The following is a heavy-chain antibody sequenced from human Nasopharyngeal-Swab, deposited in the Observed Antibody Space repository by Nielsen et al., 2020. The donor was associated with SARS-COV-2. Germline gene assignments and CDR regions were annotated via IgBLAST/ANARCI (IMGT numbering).Heavy chain of an antibody. J-gene: IGHJ4*02. D-gene: IGHD1-14*01. CDR3: ARGLRAADRRFDY. CDR2: INHSGST. V-gene: IGHV4-34*01. Sequence: WIRLISGKGLEWIGEINHSGSTKYNPSLKGRIITSVDTSKNQFSLRLNSMTAADTAIYYCARGLRAADRRFDYWGQGTLVTVSS.